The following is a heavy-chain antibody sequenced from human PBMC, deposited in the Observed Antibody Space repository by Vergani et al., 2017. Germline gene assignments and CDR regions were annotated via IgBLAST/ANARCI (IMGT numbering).Heavy chain of an antibody. D-gene: IGHD2-2*02. Sequence: QVQLQESGPGLVKSSETLPLTCSVSFDSIRNLYCNWIRQPPGKGLEWIGSIHYSENTNYNPSLKTRVTISVDTSKNQFSLKLSPVTAADTAVYYCAREGSYCSSTSCYTTPFDYWGQGTLVTVSS. CDR3: AREGSYCSSTSCYTTPFDY. CDR2: IHYSENT. J-gene: IGHJ4*02. CDR1: FDSIRNLY. V-gene: IGHV4-59*11.